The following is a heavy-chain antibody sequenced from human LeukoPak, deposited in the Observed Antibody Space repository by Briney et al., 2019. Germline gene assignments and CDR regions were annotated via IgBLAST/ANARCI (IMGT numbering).Heavy chain of an antibody. J-gene: IGHJ3*02. V-gene: IGHV1-2*02. Sequence: GASVKVSCKAPGYTFTGYYMHWVRQAPGQGLEWMGWINPNSGGTNYAQKFQGRVTMTRDTSISTAYMELSRLRSDDTAVYYCATFGPIVVVVAATPSDAFDIWGQGTMVTVSS. CDR1: GYTFTGYY. CDR2: INPNSGGT. D-gene: IGHD2-15*01. CDR3: ATFGPIVVVVAATPSDAFDI.